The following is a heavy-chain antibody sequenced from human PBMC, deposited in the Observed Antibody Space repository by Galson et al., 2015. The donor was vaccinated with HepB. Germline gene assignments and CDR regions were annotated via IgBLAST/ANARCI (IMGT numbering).Heavy chain of an antibody. CDR3: ARGKHWLVNFFDY. Sequence: ETLSLTCAVYGGSFTDYYWSWIRQSPGRGLEWIGEINHVGGTNYSPSLKGRVTISVDSSKNQFSLNLNSVIAADTAVYYCARGKHWLVNFFDYWGRGTLVTVSS. D-gene: IGHD6-19*01. CDR1: GGSFTDYY. V-gene: IGHV4-34*01. J-gene: IGHJ4*01. CDR2: INHVGGT.